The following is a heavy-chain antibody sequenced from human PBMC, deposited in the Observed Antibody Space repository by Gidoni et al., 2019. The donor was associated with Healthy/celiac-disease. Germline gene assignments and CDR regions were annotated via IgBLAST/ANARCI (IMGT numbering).Heavy chain of an antibody. D-gene: IGHD3-3*01. V-gene: IGHV4-61*02. J-gene: IGHJ6*03. CDR3: ARDDPLYDFWSGYFFNGDPTQASSSYMDV. CDR2: IHTSGST. Sequence: QVQLQASGPGLVKPSQTLSLPCTASGGPLSSGSYYWCWIRPPAGQGLEWIGRIHTSGSTNYNPSLKSRVTISVDTAKNQFSLKLSSVTAADTAVYYCARDDPLYDFWSGYFFNGDPTQASSSYMDVWGKGTTVTVSS. CDR1: GGPLSSGSYY.